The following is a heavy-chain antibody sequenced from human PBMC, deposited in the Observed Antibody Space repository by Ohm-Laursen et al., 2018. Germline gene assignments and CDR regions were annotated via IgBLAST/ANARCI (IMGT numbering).Heavy chain of an antibody. V-gene: IGHV3-66*01. Sequence: SLRLSCAASGFTVSSNYMSWVRQAPGKGLEWVSVIYSGGSTYYADSVKGRFTISRDNSKNTLYLQMNSLRVEDTAVYYCARDLIGDYWGQGTLVTVSS. CDR3: ARDLIGDY. J-gene: IGHJ4*02. CDR1: GFTVSSNY. D-gene: IGHD3-16*01. CDR2: IYSGGST.